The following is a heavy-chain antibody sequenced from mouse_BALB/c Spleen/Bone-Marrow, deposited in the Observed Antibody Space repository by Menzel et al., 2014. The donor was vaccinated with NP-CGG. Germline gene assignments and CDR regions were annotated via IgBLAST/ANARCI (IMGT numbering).Heavy chain of an antibody. J-gene: IGHJ4*01. D-gene: IGHD2-3*01. Sequence: EVKLVESGGGLVQPGGSRKLSCAASGFTFSSFGMHWVRQAPERGLEWVAYISSGTSTIYYADTVKGRFTISRDNPKNTLFLQMTSLMSEDTAIYYCARDDGYYIRNAMDYWGQGTSVTVSS. V-gene: IGHV5-17*02. CDR1: GFTFSSFG. CDR3: ARDDGYYIRNAMDY. CDR2: ISSGTSTI.